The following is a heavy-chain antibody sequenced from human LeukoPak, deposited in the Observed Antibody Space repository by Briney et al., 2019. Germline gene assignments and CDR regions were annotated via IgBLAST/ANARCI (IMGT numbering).Heavy chain of an antibody. D-gene: IGHD2-2*01. Sequence: SVKVSCKASGGTFSSYAISWVRQAPGQGLEWMGGIIPILGTANYAQKFQGRVTITADKSTSTAYMELSSLRSEDTAVYYCARDCGSTSCSSFDPWGQGTLVTVSS. J-gene: IGHJ5*02. V-gene: IGHV1-69*10. CDR2: IIPILGTA. CDR1: GGTFSSYA. CDR3: ARDCGSTSCSSFDP.